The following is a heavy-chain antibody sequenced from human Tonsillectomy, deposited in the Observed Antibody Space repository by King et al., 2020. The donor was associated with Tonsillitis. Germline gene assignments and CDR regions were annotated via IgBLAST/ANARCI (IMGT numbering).Heavy chain of an antibody. CDR2: ISYSGSA. J-gene: IGHJ4*02. Sequence: LQLQESGPGLVKPSETLSLTCTVSGGSISSYYWSWIRQPPGKGLEWIGYISYSGSANYNPSLMSRVTISVDTSKNQFSLKLRSVTAADTAVYYCARVRYINWSFYFDYWGQGTLVTVPS. D-gene: IGHD4-11*01. CDR3: ARVRYINWSFYFDY. CDR1: GGSISSYY. V-gene: IGHV4-59*01.